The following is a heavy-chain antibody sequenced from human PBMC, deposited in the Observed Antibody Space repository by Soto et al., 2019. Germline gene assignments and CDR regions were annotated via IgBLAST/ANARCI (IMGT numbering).Heavy chain of an antibody. CDR3: ARAGGTVVVVAAVYDAFDI. D-gene: IGHD2-15*01. CDR2: IKQDGSEK. Sequence: GGSLRLSCAASGFTFSSYWKSWVRQAPGKGLEWVANIKQDGSEKYYVDSVKGRFTISRDNAKNSLYLQMNSLRAEDTGVYYCARAGGTVVVVAAVYDAFDIWGQGTLVTVSS. J-gene: IGHJ3*02. V-gene: IGHV3-7*01. CDR1: GFTFSSYW.